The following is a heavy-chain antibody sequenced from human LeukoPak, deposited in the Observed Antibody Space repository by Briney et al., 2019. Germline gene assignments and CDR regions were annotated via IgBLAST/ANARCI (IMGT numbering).Heavy chain of an antibody. CDR2: ISYDGSNK. J-gene: IGHJ5*02. CDR3: ARGGQTYYDILTGYYNTPVYNWFDP. V-gene: IGHV3-30*04. Sequence: GGSLRLSCAASGFTFSSYAMHWVRQAPGKGLEWVAIISYDGSNKYYADSVKGRFTISRDNSKNTLYLQMNSLRAEDTAVYYCARGGQTYYDILTGYYNTPVYNWFDPWGQGTLVTVSS. CDR1: GFTFSSYA. D-gene: IGHD3-9*01.